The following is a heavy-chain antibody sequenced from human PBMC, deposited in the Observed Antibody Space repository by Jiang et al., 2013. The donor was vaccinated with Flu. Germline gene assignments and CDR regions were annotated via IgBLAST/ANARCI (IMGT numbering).Heavy chain of an antibody. CDR2: ISYDGSNK. CDR3: AKEGYYYGSGSYYNKYYFDY. D-gene: IGHD3-10*01. J-gene: IGHJ4*02. V-gene: IGHV3-30*18. Sequence: GRSLRLSCAASGFTFSSYGMHWVRQAPGKGLEWVAVISYDGSNKYYTDSVKGRFTISRDNSKNTLYLQMNSLRPEDTAVYYRAKEGYYYGSGSYYNKYYFDYWGQGTLVTVSS. CDR1: GFTFSSYG.